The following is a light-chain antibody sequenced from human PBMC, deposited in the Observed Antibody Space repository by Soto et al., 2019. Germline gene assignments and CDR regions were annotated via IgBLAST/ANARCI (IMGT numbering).Light chain of an antibody. CDR3: SSYAGSSNV. V-gene: IGLV2-8*01. CDR1: SSDVGGYNY. Sequence: QSVLTQPPSASGSPGQSVAISCTGTSSDVGGYNYVSWYQQHPGKAPKLMIYEVNKRPSGVPDRFSGSKSGNTASLTVSGLQDEDEADYYCSSYAGSSNVFGTGNKVT. J-gene: IGLJ1*01. CDR2: EVN.